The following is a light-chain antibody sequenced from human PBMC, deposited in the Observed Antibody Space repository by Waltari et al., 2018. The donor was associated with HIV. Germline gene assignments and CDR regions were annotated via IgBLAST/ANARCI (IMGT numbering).Light chain of an antibody. CDR3: AAWDDSLNGYV. J-gene: IGLJ1*01. CDR1: SSNIGNNA. Sequence: QSVLTQPPSVSEAPRQRVTISCSGSSSNIGNNAVSWYQQLPGKAPKLLIFYDDLLPSGGSDRFSGSNSGTSASLAISGLQSEDEADYYCAAWDDSLNGYVFGTGTQVTV. V-gene: IGLV1-36*01. CDR2: YDD.